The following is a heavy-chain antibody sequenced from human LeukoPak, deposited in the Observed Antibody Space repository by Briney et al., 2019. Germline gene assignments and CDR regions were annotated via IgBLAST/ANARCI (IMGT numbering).Heavy chain of an antibody. Sequence: ASVKVSCKASGGTFSSYAISWVRQAPGQGLEWMGGIIPIFGTANYAQKFQGRVTITADESTSTAYMELSSLRSEDTAVYYCARSGYYGSGSYYRGDYWGQGTLVTVSS. D-gene: IGHD3-10*01. CDR3: ARSGYYGSGSYYRGDY. V-gene: IGHV1-69*13. CDR1: GGTFSSYA. J-gene: IGHJ4*02. CDR2: IIPIFGTA.